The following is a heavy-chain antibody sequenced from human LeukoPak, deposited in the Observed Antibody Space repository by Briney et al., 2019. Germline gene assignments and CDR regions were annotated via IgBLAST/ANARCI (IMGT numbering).Heavy chain of an antibody. V-gene: IGHV3-48*03. CDR3: ARDNYDSSGYYFD. J-gene: IGHJ4*02. CDR2: ISSSGSTT. CDR1: GFTLSSYE. Sequence: GGSLRLSCAASGFTLSSYEMNWVRQARGRGLEWVSYISSSGSTTHYADSVKGRFTICRDNAKKSLYLQMNSLRAEDTAVYYCARDNYDSSGYYFDWGQGTLVTVSS. D-gene: IGHD3-22*01.